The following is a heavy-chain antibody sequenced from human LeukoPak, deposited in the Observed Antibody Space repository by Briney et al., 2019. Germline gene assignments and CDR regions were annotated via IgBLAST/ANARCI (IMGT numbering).Heavy chain of an antibody. CDR1: GGSFSGYY. CDR3: ARARDPRSYYYYMDV. CDR2: INHSGST. V-gene: IGHV4-34*01. D-gene: IGHD1-14*01. Sequence: SETLSLTCAVYGGSFSGYYWSWIRQSPGKGLEWIGEINHSGSTNYNPSLKSRVTISVDTSKNQFSLKLSSVTAADTAVYYCARARDPRSYYYYMDVWGKGTTVTVSS. J-gene: IGHJ6*03.